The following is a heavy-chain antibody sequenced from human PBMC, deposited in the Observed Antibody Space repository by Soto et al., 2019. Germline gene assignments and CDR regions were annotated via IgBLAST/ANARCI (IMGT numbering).Heavy chain of an antibody. CDR1: GFTFSSYA. J-gene: IGHJ4*02. V-gene: IGHV3-23*01. D-gene: IGHD2-8*01. Sequence: EVQLLESGGGLVQPGGSLRLSCAASGFTFSSYAMSWVRQAPGKGLEWVSAISGSGGSTYYADSVKGRFTISRDNSKNTLYLQMTSLRAEDTAVYYCAKDTLLLYGPSDSWGQGTLVTVSS. CDR2: ISGSGGST. CDR3: AKDTLLLYGPSDS.